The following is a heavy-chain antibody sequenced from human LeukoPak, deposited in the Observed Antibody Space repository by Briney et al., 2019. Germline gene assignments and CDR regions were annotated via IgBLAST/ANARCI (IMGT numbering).Heavy chain of an antibody. CDR2: INWSGGST. D-gene: IGHD2-2*01. J-gene: IGHJ4*02. V-gene: IGHV3-20*04. Sequence: GGSLRLSCTASGFAFDEHGMSWVRQVPGKGLEWVSGINWSGGSTGYADPLRGRFTISRDNAKNSLYLQMDSLRAEDTALYYCARALITSPFYFDYWGQGTLVTVSS. CDR1: GFAFDEHG. CDR3: ARALITSPFYFDY.